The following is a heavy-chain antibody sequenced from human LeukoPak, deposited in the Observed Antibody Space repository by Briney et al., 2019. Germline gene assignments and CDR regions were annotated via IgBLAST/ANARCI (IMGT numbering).Heavy chain of an antibody. CDR3: ARDLGQLPYFDY. J-gene: IGHJ4*02. Sequence: GGPLRLSCAASGFTFSSYSMNWVRQAPGKGLEWVSSISSSSSYIYYADSVKGRFTISRDNAKNSLYLQMNSLRAEDTAVYYCARDLGQLPYFDYWGQGTLVTVSS. D-gene: IGHD2-2*01. CDR2: ISSSSSYI. V-gene: IGHV3-21*01. CDR1: GFTFSSYS.